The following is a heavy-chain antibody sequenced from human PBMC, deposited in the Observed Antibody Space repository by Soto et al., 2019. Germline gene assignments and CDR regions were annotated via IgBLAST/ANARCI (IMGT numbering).Heavy chain of an antibody. CDR3: ATNYAYYYYYGMDV. D-gene: IGHD4-4*01. J-gene: IGHJ6*02. CDR1: GGSISSSSYY. CDR2: IYYSGST. Sequence: SETLSLTCTVSGGSISSSSYYWGWIRQPPGKGLEWIGSIYYSGSTYYNPSLKSRVTISVDTSKNQFSLKLSSGTAADTAVYYCATNYAYYYYYGMDVWGQGTTVTVSS. V-gene: IGHV4-39*01.